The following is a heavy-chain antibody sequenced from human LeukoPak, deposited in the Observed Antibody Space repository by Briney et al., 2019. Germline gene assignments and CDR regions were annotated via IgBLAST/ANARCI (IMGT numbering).Heavy chain of an antibody. Sequence: GGSLRLSCAASGFTFSSYAMSWVRQAPGKGLEWVSAIRGSGGSTYYADSVKGRFTISRDNSKNTLYLQMNSLRAEDTAVYYCAKDSSGYFESFDYWGQGTLVTVSS. CDR3: AKDSSGYFESFDY. D-gene: IGHD3-22*01. V-gene: IGHV3-23*01. J-gene: IGHJ4*02. CDR2: IRGSGGST. CDR1: GFTFSSYA.